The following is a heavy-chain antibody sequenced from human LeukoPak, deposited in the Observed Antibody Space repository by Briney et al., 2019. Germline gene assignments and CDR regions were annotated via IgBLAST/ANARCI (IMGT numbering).Heavy chain of an antibody. J-gene: IGHJ4*02. CDR2: VRGSGSDT. CDR3: AKTSRRNSAYDSPFDS. CDR1: GYPFSTYA. D-gene: IGHD5-12*01. Sequence: PGGPLTLSCTVSGYPFSTYAMSGVRQARGKGLEWVSSVRGSGSDTYYADSVKGRFTISRDNSKNTLYLQMNSLRAEDTAIYYCAKTSRRNSAYDSPFDSWGQGTLVTVSS. V-gene: IGHV3-23*01.